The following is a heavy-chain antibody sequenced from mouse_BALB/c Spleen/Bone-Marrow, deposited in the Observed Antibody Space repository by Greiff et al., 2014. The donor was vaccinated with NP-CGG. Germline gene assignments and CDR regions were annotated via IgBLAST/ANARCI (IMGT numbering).Heavy chain of an antibody. V-gene: IGHV1S56*01. CDR2: IYPGDVNT. Sequence: QVQLKESGPELVKPGASVRISCKASGYTFTSYYIHWVKQRPGQGLEWIGWIYPGDVNTKYNEKFKGKATLTADKSSSTAYMQLSSLTSVDSAVYFCARDTMDYWGQGTSVTVSS. CDR3: ARDTMDY. CDR1: GYTFTSYY. J-gene: IGHJ4*01.